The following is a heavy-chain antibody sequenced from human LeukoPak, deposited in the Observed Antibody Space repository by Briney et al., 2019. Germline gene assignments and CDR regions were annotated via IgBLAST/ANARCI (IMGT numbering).Heavy chain of an antibody. J-gene: IGHJ4*02. CDR2: ISSIGGST. D-gene: IGHD1-26*01. Sequence: PGGSLRLSCSASGFTFSTYAMHWVRQAPGKGLEFVSAISSIGGSTFYADSVKGRFTISRDNSKDTLYLQMSSLRAEDTAVYYCVKSAYSGSYFSLDYWGQGTLVTVSS. CDR1: GFTFSTYA. V-gene: IGHV3-64D*09. CDR3: VKSAYSGSYFSLDY.